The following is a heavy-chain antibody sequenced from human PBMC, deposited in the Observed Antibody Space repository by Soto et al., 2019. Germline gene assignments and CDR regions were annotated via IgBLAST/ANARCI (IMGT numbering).Heavy chain of an antibody. V-gene: IGHV1-8*01. CDR3: ARRAETNGWNGFGADKYYFDF. CDR2: MNPNTGNS. Sequence: QVQLVQSGAEVRKPGASVKVSCEASGYTFPSYDIYWVRQATGQGLEWMGWMNPNTGNSGYAQKFQGRVTMTSDTPISTAHRELSSPISDDTAVYYCARRAETNGWNGFGADKYYFDFWGQGTLVTVSS. J-gene: IGHJ4*02. CDR1: GYTFPSYD. D-gene: IGHD1-1*01.